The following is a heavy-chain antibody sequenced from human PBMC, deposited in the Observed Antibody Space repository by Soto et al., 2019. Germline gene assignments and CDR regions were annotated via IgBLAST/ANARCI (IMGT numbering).Heavy chain of an antibody. CDR3: TIYSQRDIGNNFFFDY. J-gene: IGHJ4*02. V-gene: IGHV3-15*01. CDR2: VKSQEDSGTP. D-gene: IGHD1-26*01. CDR1: GFTFKYAW. Sequence: PGGSLSLSCAASGFTFKYAWLNWVRQPPEKGLEWVGRVKSQEDSGTPDYAAAVTGRFTISRDDSKNMVYLQMNSLKTEDTGIYYCTIYSQRDIGNNFFFDYWGQGTQVTVSS.